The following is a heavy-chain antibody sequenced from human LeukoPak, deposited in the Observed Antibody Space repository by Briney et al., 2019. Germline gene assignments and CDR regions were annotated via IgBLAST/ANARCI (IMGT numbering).Heavy chain of an antibody. V-gene: IGHV1-8*01. CDR1: GYTFTSYD. CDR3: AKGRLGGSGSYSDY. D-gene: IGHD3-10*01. J-gene: IGHJ4*02. CDR2: MNPNSGNT. Sequence: GSVKVSCKASGYTFTSYDINWVRQATGQGLEWMGWMNPNSGNTGYAQKFQGRVTMTRNTSISTAYMELSSLRSEDTAVYYCAKGRLGGSGSYSDYWGQGTLVTVSS.